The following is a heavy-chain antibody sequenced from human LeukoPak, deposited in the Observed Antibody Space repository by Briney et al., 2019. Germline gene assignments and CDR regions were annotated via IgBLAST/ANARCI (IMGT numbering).Heavy chain of an antibody. CDR2: IKQDGSEK. Sequence: PGGSLRLSCAASGFTFSSYWMSWVRQAPGKGLEWVANIKQDGSEKYYADSVKGRFTISRDSAKKSLYLQMSSLRAEDTAVYYCARERSLGYWGQGTLVTVSS. J-gene: IGHJ4*02. CDR1: GFTFSSYW. D-gene: IGHD3-16*01. V-gene: IGHV3-7*01. CDR3: ARERSLGY.